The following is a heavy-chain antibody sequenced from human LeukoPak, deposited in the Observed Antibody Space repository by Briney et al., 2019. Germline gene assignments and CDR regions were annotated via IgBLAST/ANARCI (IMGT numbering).Heavy chain of an antibody. CDR2: INHSGST. Sequence: GSLRLSCAASGFAPSDYYMSWIRQAPGKGLEWIGEINHSGSTNYNASLKSRVTISVDTSKNQFSLKLSSMTAADTAVYYCARGLRLYSGYDFLRYWGQGTLVTVSS. D-gene: IGHD5-12*01. J-gene: IGHJ4*02. CDR3: ARGLRLYSGYDFLRY. V-gene: IGHV4-34*01. CDR1: GFAPSDYY.